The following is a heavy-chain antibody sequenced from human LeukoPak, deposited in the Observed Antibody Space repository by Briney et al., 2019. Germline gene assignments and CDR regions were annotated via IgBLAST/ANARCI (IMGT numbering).Heavy chain of an antibody. CDR1: GFSFSTYA. D-gene: IGHD3-22*01. V-gene: IGHV3-23*01. J-gene: IGHJ4*02. Sequence: GGSLRLSCAASGFSFSTYAMAWVRQAQGKGLEWASVITGSGGVTHYAGSVKGRFTISRDNSKNTLYLQMNNLRVEDTARYYCAKDGLYYDGSTHIYYFDYWGQGTLVAVSS. CDR3: AKDGLYYDGSTHIYYFDY. CDR2: ITGSGGVT.